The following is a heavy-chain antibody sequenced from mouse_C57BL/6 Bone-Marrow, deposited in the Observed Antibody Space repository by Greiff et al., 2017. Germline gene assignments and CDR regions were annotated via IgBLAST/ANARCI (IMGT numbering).Heavy chain of an antibody. D-gene: IGHD2-5*01. CDR1: GFNIKDDY. CDR2: IDPENGDT. J-gene: IGHJ3*01. CDR3: TIYYSKAWFAY. Sequence: VQLQQSGAELVRPGASVKLSCTASGFNIKDDYMHWVKQRPEQGVEWIGWIDPENGDTEYASKFQGKATITADTSSNTAYLQLSSLTSEDTAVYYCTIYYSKAWFAYWGQGTLVTVSA. V-gene: IGHV14-4*01.